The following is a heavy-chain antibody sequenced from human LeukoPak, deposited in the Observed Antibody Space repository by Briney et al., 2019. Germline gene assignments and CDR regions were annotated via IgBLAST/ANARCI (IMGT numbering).Heavy chain of an antibody. CDR2: ISYDGSNK. CDR3: AKDYAYSYVDY. D-gene: IGHD5-18*01. Sequence: GGSLRLSCAASGFTFSSYWMSWVRQAPGKGLEWVAVISYDGSNKYYADSVKGRFTISRDNSKNTLYLQMNSLRAEDTAVYYCAKDYAYSYVDYWGQGTLVTVSS. J-gene: IGHJ4*02. V-gene: IGHV3-30*18. CDR1: GFTFSSYW.